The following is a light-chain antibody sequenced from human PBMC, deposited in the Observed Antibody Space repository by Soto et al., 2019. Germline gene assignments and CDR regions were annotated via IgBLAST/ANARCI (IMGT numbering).Light chain of an antibody. J-gene: IGKJ3*01. Sequence: DIQMTQSPSTLSASVGDRVTITCQASQDIRNYLNWYQKKPGKAPKLLIYDASSLEAGVPSRFSGSGSGTDFTFTISSLQPEDFATYYCQQYADQFTFGPGTEVDVQ. V-gene: IGKV1-33*01. CDR2: DAS. CDR1: QDIRNY. CDR3: QQYADQFT.